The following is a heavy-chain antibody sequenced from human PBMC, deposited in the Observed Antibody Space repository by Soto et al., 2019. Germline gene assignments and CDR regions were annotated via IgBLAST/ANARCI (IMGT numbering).Heavy chain of an antibody. CDR1: GFTFSSYV. D-gene: IGHD6-6*01. J-gene: IGHJ6*02. Sequence: PGGSLRLSCAASGFTFSSYVMSWVRQAPGKGLEWVSALSGSGSTTHYADSVRGRFTISRDNSKNTLYLQMNTLRAEDTAAYYCAKVLLAALDYYYYGMDVWGQGTTVTVSS. CDR3: AKVLLAALDYYYYGMDV. V-gene: IGHV3-23*01. CDR2: LSGSGSTT.